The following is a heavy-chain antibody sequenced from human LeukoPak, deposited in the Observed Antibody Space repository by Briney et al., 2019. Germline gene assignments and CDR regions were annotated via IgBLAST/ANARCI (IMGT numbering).Heavy chain of an antibody. CDR1: GGSTASSSHY. CDR2: MYYTGST. CDR3: ARHRIQPPVLMDV. J-gene: IGHJ6*02. V-gene: IGHV4-39*01. D-gene: IGHD5-18*01. Sequence: SETLSLTCTVSGGSTASSSHYWGWIRQSPGKGLDWIAIMYYTGSTYYNPSLKSRVTISVDTSKNQFSLKLTSVTAADTAVYYCARHRIQPPVLMDVWGQGTTVTVSS.